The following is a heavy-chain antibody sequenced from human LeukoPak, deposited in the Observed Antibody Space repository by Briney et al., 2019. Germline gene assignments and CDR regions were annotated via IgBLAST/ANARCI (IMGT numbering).Heavy chain of an antibody. CDR1: GGSISSYY. J-gene: IGHJ6*03. CDR2: IYYSGST. CDR3: ARRRYGSGSSIKLSNYYYYMDV. D-gene: IGHD3-10*01. Sequence: PSETLSLTCTVSGGSISSYYWSWIRQPPGKGLEWSGYIYYSGSTNYNPSLKSRVTISVDTSKNQFSLKLSSVTAADTAVYYCARRRYGSGSSIKLSNYYYYMDVWGKGTTVTVSS. V-gene: IGHV4-59*08.